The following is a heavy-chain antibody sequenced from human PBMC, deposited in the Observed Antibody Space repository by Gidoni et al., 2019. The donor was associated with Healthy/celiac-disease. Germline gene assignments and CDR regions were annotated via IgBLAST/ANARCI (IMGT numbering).Heavy chain of an antibody. V-gene: IGHV3-30*18. Sequence: QVQLVESGGGVVQPGRSLRLSCAASGFTFSSYGMHWVRQAPGKGLEWVAVISYDGSNKYYADSVKGRFTISRDNSKNTLYLQMNSLRAEDTAVYYCAKDDSYYDSSGLFDYWGQGTLVTVSS. J-gene: IGHJ4*02. CDR1: GFTFSSYG. CDR2: ISYDGSNK. CDR3: AKDDSYYDSSGLFDY. D-gene: IGHD3-22*01.